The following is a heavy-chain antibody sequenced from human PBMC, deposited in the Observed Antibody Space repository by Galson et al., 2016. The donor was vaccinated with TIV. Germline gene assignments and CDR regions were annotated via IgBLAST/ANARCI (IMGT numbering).Heavy chain of an antibody. J-gene: IGHJ1*01. V-gene: IGHV4-31*03. D-gene: IGHD1-26*01. CDR1: GGSISSGAYH. Sequence: TLSLTCNVSGGSISSGAYHWSWIRQHPGKALEWIGNIYDSGTTYYNPSLQSRVTISVDTSQNQFSLKLSSVTAADTAVYYCARWAETGSYYDYFQHWGQGTLVTVSS. CDR2: IYDSGTT. CDR3: ARWAETGSYYDYFQH.